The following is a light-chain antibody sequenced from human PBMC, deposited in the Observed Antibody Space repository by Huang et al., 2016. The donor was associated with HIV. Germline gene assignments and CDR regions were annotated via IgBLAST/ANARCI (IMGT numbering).Light chain of an antibody. CDR3: QQRSDWPPT. CDR1: QSVSVY. Sequence: EIVLAQSPVTLPLSPGDRATLACRASQSVSVYLAWYQQKAGQPPRPLIYNASNRATGIPARFSGSGSGTDFTLTISSLEPEDFAVYYCQQRSDWPPTFGRGTKVEIK. J-gene: IGKJ1*01. CDR2: NAS. V-gene: IGKV3-11*01.